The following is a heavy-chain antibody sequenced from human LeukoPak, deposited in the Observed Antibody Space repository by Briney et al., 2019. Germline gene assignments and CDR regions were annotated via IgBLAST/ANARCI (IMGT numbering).Heavy chain of an antibody. J-gene: IGHJ5*02. Sequence: ASVKVSCKPSGYTFTGYYMNWVRQAPGQGLEWMGWINSDSGFTKYAQKLQGRVTMTRDTSITTVYMDLTRLTSDDTAVYYCARNFAMKGFDPWGQGTLVTVSS. D-gene: IGHD2-2*01. CDR2: INSDSGFT. CDR1: GYTFTGYY. V-gene: IGHV1-2*02. CDR3: ARNFAMKGFDP.